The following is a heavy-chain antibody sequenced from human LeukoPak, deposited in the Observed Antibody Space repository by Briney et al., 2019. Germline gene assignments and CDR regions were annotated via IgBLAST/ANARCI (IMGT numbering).Heavy chain of an antibody. V-gene: IGHV1-18*01. CDR2: ISAYNGNT. J-gene: IGHJ4*02. CDR1: GYTFTSYG. CDR3: ARSDLGPYRVGQFDY. Sequence: ASVKVSCKASGYTFTSYGISWVRQAPGQGLEWMGWISAYNGNTNYAQKLQGRVTMTTDTSTSTAYMELRSLRSDDTAVYYCARSDLGPYRVGQFDYWGQGTLVTVSS.